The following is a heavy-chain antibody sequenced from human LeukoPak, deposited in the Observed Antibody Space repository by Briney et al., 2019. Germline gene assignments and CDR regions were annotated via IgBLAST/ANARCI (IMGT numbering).Heavy chain of an antibody. J-gene: IGHJ4*02. CDR1: GGSVSISTYY. Sequence: PSETLSLTCIVSGGSVSISTYYWDWIRQPPGKGLEWIGSISYSGSTYYNPSLKSRVTISADTSKNQFSLNLSSMTAADTAVYYCARRVGRALDYFDYWGRGTLVTVSS. CDR2: ISYSGST. D-gene: IGHD1-26*01. V-gene: IGHV4-39*01. CDR3: ARRVGRALDYFDY.